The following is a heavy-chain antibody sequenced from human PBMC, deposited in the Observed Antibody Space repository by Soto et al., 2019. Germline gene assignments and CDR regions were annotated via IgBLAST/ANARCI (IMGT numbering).Heavy chain of an antibody. Sequence: QVQLQESGPRLVKPSETLSLTCIVSGGSISNYYWSWIRQPPGKGLEWIGYIYYSGSTHYNPSLQSRVTISVDTSKNHFSLKLSSVTAADTAVYYCARAVLPATAPFDYWGQGTLVTVSS. CDR1: GGSISNYY. V-gene: IGHV4-59*01. CDR3: ARAVLPATAPFDY. D-gene: IGHD2-2*01. J-gene: IGHJ4*02. CDR2: IYYSGST.